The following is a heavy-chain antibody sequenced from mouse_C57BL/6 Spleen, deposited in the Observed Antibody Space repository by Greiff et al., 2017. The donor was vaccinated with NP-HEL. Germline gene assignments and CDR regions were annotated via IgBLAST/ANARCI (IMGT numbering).Heavy chain of an antibody. CDR2: ISYDGSN. CDR1: GYSITSGYY. CDR3: ARFSYDSYYFDY. J-gene: IGHJ2*01. D-gene: IGHD2-3*01. Sequence: EESGPGLVKPSQSLSLTCSVTGYSITSGYYWNWIRQFPGNKLEWMGYISYDGSNNYNPSLKNRISITRDTSKNQFFLKLNSVTTEDTATYYCARFSYDSYYFDYWGQGTTLTVSS. V-gene: IGHV3-6*01.